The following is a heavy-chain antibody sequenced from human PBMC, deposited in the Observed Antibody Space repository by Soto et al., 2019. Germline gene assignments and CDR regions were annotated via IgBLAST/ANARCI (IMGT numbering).Heavy chain of an antibody. V-gene: IGHV1-69*01. CDR2: IIPIFGTA. J-gene: IGHJ6*02. D-gene: IGHD6-13*01. Sequence: QVQLVQSGAEVKKPGSSVKVSCKASGGTFSSYAISWVRQAPGQGLEWMGGIIPIFGTANYAQKFQGRVTITADESTSTAYMELSSLRSEDTAVYYCASLAGRYSSSWSPYGMDVWGQGTTVTVSS. CDR3: ASLAGRYSSSWSPYGMDV. CDR1: GGTFSSYA.